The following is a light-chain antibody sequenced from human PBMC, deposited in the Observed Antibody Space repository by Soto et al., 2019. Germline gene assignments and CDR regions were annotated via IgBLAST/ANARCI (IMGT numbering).Light chain of an antibody. V-gene: IGKV3-11*01. CDR1: QSAGSS. CDR3: QQRNDWALT. Sequence: EIVLTQSPATLSLSPGERATLSCRASQSAGSSLAWYQQKPGQAPRLLINDSSNRATGLPARFSGSGSGTDFTLTIISREPEDVAVYYCQQRNDWALTFGGGTKVDIK. CDR2: DSS. J-gene: IGKJ4*01.